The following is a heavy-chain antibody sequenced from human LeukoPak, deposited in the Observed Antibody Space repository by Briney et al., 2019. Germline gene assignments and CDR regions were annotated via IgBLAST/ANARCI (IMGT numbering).Heavy chain of an antibody. J-gene: IGHJ4*02. Sequence: PGESLKISCKGSGYSFTNYWIGWVRQMPGKGLEWMGIIYPGDSDTRYSPSFQGQVTISADKSISTAYLQWSSQKASDTAMYYCARHGAPYSSSWNEFDYWGQGTLVTVSS. V-gene: IGHV5-51*01. CDR2: IYPGDSDT. CDR1: GYSFTNYW. D-gene: IGHD6-13*01. CDR3: ARHGAPYSSSWNEFDY.